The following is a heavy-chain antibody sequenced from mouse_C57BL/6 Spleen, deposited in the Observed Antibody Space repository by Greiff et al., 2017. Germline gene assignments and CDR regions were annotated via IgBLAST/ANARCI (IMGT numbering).Heavy chain of an antibody. CDR2: ISNLAYSI. Sequence: DVMLVESGGGLVQPGGSLKLSCAASGFTFSDYGMAWVRQAPRKGPEWVAFISNLAYSIYYADTVTGRFTISRENAKNTLYLEMSSLRSEDTAMYYCARRESNWYFDVWGTGTTVTVSS. CDR1: GFTFSDYG. CDR3: ARRESNWYFDV. J-gene: IGHJ1*03. D-gene: IGHD1-3*01. V-gene: IGHV5-15*04.